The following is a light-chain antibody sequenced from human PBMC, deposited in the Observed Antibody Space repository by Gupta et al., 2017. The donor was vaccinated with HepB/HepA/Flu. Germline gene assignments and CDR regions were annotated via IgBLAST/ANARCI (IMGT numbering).Light chain of an antibody. Sequence: EILMTQSPATLSVSPGERDTLSCRASQSVTTKLDWYQQRPGQAPRLLIYGASTRATGIPARFSGSGSGTEFTLTISSLQSEDFAVYYCQQYNNWPRTVGQGTKVEIK. J-gene: IGKJ1*01. CDR3: QQYNNWPRT. CDR2: GAS. CDR1: QSVTTK. V-gene: IGKV3-15*01.